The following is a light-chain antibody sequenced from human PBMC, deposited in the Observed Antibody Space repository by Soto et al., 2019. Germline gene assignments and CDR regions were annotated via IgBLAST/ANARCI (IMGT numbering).Light chain of an antibody. CDR2: EVS. J-gene: IGLJ2*01. V-gene: IGLV2-14*01. CDR1: SRDVGAYNF. Sequence: QSALTQPASVSGSPGQSITISCTGTSRDVGAYNFVSWYQQFPGKAPKLMIYEVSNRPSGVSDRFSGSKSGNTASLIISGLQAEDEADYYCSSETGSGTMLFRGGTKVTVL. CDR3: SSETGSGTML.